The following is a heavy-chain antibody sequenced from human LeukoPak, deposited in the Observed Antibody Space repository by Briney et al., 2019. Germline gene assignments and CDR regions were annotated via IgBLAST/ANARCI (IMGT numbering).Heavy chain of an antibody. CDR2: ISSSSSYI. CDR3: ASPAYCGGDCYSVY. Sequence: GGSLRLSCAASGFTFSDYSMNWVRQAPGKGLEWVSSISSSSSYIYYADSVKGRFTISRDNAKNSLYLQMNSLRAEDTAVYYCASPAYCGGDCYSVYWGQGTLVTVSS. V-gene: IGHV3-21*01. D-gene: IGHD2-21*02. J-gene: IGHJ4*02. CDR1: GFTFSDYS.